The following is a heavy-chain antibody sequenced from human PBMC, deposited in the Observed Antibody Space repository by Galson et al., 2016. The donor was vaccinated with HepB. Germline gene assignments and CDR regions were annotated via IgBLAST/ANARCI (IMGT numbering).Heavy chain of an antibody. CDR3: ARPYTYYFGSGSYFDVLHYGMDV. V-gene: IGHV3-48*01. CDR2: ISASSGTI. D-gene: IGHD3-10*01. Sequence: SLRLSCAASGFRFSDYNMNWVRQAPGRGLEWVAYISASSGTIYYVDSVKGRFTISRDNANNSLSLQMNSLRAEDTAFYYCARPYTYYFGSGSYFDVLHYGMDVWGQGTTVTVSS. CDR1: GFRFSDYN. J-gene: IGHJ6*02.